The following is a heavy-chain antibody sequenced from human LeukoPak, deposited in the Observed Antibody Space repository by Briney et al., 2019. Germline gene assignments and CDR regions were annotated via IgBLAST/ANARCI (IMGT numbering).Heavy chain of an antibody. J-gene: IGHJ4*02. CDR2: IWFDESIK. CDR1: GFDLSTYA. CDR3: ARDPDF. V-gene: IGHV3-33*01. Sequence: PGRSLRLACAASGFDLSTYAMHWVRQAPGKGLEWVAVIWFDESIKYYADSVKGRFTISRDNSKNTLYLQMTSLRAEDSAVYFCARDPDFWGQGTLVTVSS.